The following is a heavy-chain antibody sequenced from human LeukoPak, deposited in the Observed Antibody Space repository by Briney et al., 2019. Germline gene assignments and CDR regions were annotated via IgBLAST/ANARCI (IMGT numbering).Heavy chain of an antibody. V-gene: IGHV3-7*02. CDR3: ANGRYCSSTSCYADYYGMDV. Sequence: GGSLRLSCAASGFTFSSYWMSWVRQAPGKGLEWVANIKQDGSEKYYVDSVKGRFTISRDNAKNSLFLQMNSLRAEDTAVYYCANGRYCSSTSCYADYYGMDVWGQGTTVTVSS. J-gene: IGHJ6*02. CDR2: IKQDGSEK. CDR1: GFTFSSYW. D-gene: IGHD2-2*01.